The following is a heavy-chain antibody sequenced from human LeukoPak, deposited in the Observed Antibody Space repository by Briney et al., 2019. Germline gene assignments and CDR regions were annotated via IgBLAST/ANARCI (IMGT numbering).Heavy chain of an antibody. V-gene: IGHV4-30-2*01. Sequence: PSQTLSLTCAVSGGSISSGGYSWSWIRQPPGKGLEWIGYIYHSGSTYYNPSLKSRVTISVDRSKNQFSLKLSSVTAADTAVYYCASHNPYGSGNHWGRGTLVTVSS. D-gene: IGHD3-10*01. CDR2: IYHSGST. J-gene: IGHJ4*02. CDR3: ASHNPYGSGNH. CDR1: GGSISSGGYS.